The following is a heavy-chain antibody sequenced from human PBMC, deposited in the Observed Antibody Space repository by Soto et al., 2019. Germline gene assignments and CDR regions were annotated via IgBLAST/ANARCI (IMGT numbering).Heavy chain of an antibody. CDR2: IDGSGTTK. V-gene: IGHV3-48*03. CDR1: GFTFNDFE. Sequence: PGGSLRLSCGVSGFTFNDFEMNWVRQAPGKGLEWLAYIDGSGTTKKYADSVGGRFTISRDNPNNSLFLQMSSLSAADTAIYYCARGFGRFNYWGQGTLVSVSS. D-gene: IGHD3-10*01. CDR3: ARGFGRFNY. J-gene: IGHJ4*02.